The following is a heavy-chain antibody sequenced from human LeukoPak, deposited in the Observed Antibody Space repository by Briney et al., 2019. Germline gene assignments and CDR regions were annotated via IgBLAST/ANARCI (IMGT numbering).Heavy chain of an antibody. J-gene: IGHJ4*02. D-gene: IGHD5-12*01. CDR3: ARDHGGYAYLDY. Sequence: PSQTLSLTCTVSGGSISSGGYYWSWIRQHPGKGLEWIGYIYYSGSTYYNPSLKSRVTISVDTSKNQFSLKLSSVTAADTAVYYCARDHGGYAYLDYWGQGTLVTVSS. V-gene: IGHV4-31*03. CDR2: IYYSGST. CDR1: GGSISSGGYY.